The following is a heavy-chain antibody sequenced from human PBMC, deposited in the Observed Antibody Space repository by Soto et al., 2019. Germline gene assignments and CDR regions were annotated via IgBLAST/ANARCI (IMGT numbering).Heavy chain of an antibody. CDR2: IKPDGSEK. CDR1: GFTFSSYW. Sequence: EVQLVESGGGLVQPGGSLRLSCAASGFTFSSYWMSWVRQAPGKGLEWVANIKPDGSEKSYVDSVKGRLTISRDNAKNSLCLQMNSLRADDTAVYYCAREDKNTFDIWGQGTVVTVSS. V-gene: IGHV3-7*01. CDR3: AREDKNTFDI. J-gene: IGHJ3*02. D-gene: IGHD2-15*01.